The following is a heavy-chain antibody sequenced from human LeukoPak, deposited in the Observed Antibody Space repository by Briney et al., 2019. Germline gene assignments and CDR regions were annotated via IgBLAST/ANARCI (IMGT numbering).Heavy chain of an antibody. V-gene: IGHV3-21*01. CDR2: ISSSGSNM. Sequence: GGSLRLSCAASGFTFSSYSMNWVRQAPGKGLEWVSSISSSGSNMFYAASVKGRFTVSRDNAKNSLYLQMNSLRAEDTALYYCARDYLVVPAAMWWFDPRGQGTLVTVSS. D-gene: IGHD2-2*01. J-gene: IGHJ5*02. CDR3: ARDYLVVPAAMWWFDP. CDR1: GFTFSSYS.